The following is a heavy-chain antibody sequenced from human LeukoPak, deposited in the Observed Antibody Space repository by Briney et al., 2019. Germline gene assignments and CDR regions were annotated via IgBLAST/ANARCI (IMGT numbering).Heavy chain of an antibody. V-gene: IGHV3-23*01. D-gene: IGHD5-24*01. Sequence: GGSLRLSCAASGSTFTSYAMSWVRQAPGKGLEWVSAISGGGDFTYYADSVKGRFTISRDNSKNTLYLQMNSLRAEDTAVYYCAKDQLATIRGYFDYWGQGTLVTASS. CDR1: GSTFTSYA. CDR3: AKDQLATIRGYFDY. J-gene: IGHJ4*02. CDR2: ISGGGDFT.